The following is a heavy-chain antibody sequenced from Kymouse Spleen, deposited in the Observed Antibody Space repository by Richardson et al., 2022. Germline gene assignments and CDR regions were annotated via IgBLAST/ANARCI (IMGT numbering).Heavy chain of an antibody. D-gene: IGHD4-11,IGHD4-11*01. CDR2: ISYDGSNK. Sequence: QVQLVESGGGVVQPGRSLRLSCAASGFTFSSYGMHWVRQAPGKGLEWVAVISYDGSNKYYADSVKGRFTISRDNSKNTLYLQMNSLRAEDTAVYYCAKDWTVTSGMDVWGQGTTVTVSS. V-gene: IGHV3-30*18. CDR1: GFTFSSYG. CDR3: AKDWTVTSGMDV. J-gene: IGHJ6*02.